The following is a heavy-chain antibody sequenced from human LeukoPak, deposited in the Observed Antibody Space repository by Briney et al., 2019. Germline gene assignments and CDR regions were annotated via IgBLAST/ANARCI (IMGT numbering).Heavy chain of an antibody. V-gene: IGHV3-7*01. CDR1: GFTFSTYW. D-gene: IGHD2-21*01. CDR3: ARHGYYYFDY. Sequence: GGSLRLSCAASGFTFSTYWMSWVRQAPGKGLEWVASIKQDGSKKFHVDSVKGRFTISRDNAESSLYLQMNSLRAEDTAVYCCARHGYYYFDYWGQGTLVTVSS. CDR2: IKQDGSKK. J-gene: IGHJ4*02.